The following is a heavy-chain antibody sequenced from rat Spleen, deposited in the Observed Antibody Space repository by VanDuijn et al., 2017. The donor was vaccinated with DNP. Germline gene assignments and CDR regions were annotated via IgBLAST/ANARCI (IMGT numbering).Heavy chain of an antibody. Sequence: EVQLQESGPGLVKPSQSLSLTCSVTGYSITSNYWGWIRKFPGNKMEWMGYISYSGSTSYNPSLKSRISITRDTSKNQFFLQLNSVITEDTATYYCARSVYYYSSYIPFDHWGQGVMVTVSS. V-gene: IGHV3-1*01. CDR3: ARSVYYYSSYIPFDH. D-gene: IGHD1-2*01. J-gene: IGHJ2*01. CDR2: ISYSGST. CDR1: GYSITSNY.